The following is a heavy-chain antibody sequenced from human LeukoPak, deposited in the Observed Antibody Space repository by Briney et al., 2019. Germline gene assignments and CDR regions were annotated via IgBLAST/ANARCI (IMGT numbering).Heavy chain of an antibody. CDR1: GFTFSSYA. CDR2: ISGSGGST. D-gene: IGHD3-3*01. CDR3: AKIRYDFWSGPHDAFDI. Sequence: GGSLRLSCAASGFTFSSYAMSWVRQAPGKGLEWVSAISGSGGSTYYADSVKGRFTISGDNSKNTLYLQMNSLRAEDTAVYYCAKIRYDFWSGPHDAFDIWGQGTMVTVSS. J-gene: IGHJ3*02. V-gene: IGHV3-23*01.